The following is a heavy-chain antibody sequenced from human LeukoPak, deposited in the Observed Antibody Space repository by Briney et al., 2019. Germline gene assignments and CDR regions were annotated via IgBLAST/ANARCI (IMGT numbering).Heavy chain of an antibody. V-gene: IGHV3-23*01. CDR2: ISGSGGST. Sequence: GGSLRLSCAASGFPFSSYAMSWVRQAPGKGREWVSAISGSGGSTYYADSVRGRFTISRDNSKNTLYLQMNSLRAEDTAVYYCAKVPDSSPGDYWGQGTLATVSS. J-gene: IGHJ4*02. D-gene: IGHD6-13*01. CDR1: GFPFSSYA. CDR3: AKVPDSSPGDY.